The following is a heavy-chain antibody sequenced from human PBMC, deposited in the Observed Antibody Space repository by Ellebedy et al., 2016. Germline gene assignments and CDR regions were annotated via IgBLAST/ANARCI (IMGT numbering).Heavy chain of an antibody. Sequence: GESLKISCAASGLHFSSYAMSWVRQAPGKGLEWVSEITASGGSTYYADSVKGRFTISRDNSKNTLYLQMNSLRAEDTAVYYCATDWAYYYADWGQGSLVTVSS. CDR3: ATDWAYYYAD. CDR1: GLHFSSYA. CDR2: ITASGGST. D-gene: IGHD3-10*01. J-gene: IGHJ4*02. V-gene: IGHV3-23*01.